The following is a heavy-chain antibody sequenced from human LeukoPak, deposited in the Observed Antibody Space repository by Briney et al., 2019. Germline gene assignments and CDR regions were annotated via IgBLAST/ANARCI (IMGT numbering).Heavy chain of an antibody. D-gene: IGHD3-16*01. Sequence: AASVKVSCKASGYTFTSYAMHWVRQAPGQGLEWMGWISTGNGNTKYSQKFQGRVTITRDTSASTVYMELSSLRSEDTAVYYCARGEIVITFGSSRPGDAFNIWGQGTMVTVSS. CDR3: ARGEIVITFGSSRPGDAFNI. V-gene: IGHV1-3*04. CDR1: GYTFTSYA. CDR2: ISTGNGNT. J-gene: IGHJ3*02.